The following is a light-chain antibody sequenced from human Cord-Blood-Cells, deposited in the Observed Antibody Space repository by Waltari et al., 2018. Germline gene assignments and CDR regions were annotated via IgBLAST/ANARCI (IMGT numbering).Light chain of an antibody. Sequence: IVMPQSPLSLPVTPREPASTPCRFRQSHLHSNGYHYLDWYLQKPGQSPKLLLYLGSTPASGVPDRFSGSGSGTDFTLKISRVEADDVGFYYGMQALQTPYTFGQRTKLEIK. V-gene: IGKV2-28*01. J-gene: IGKJ2*01. CDR1: QSHLHSNGYHY. CDR2: LGS. CDR3: MQALQTPYT.